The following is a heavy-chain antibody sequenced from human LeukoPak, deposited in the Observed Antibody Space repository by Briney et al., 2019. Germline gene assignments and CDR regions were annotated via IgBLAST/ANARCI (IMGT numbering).Heavy chain of an antibody. CDR1: GFTFTSYD. Sequence: ASVKVSCKASGFTFTSYDINWVRQASGQGLEWMGWINPNNGNTGYAQKFQGRVTMTRDTSISTAYMELRGLRSDDTAVYYCVRDGEGVAISVNYWFDPWGQGTLVTVSS. J-gene: IGHJ5*02. CDR2: INPNNGNT. CDR3: VRDGEGVAISVNYWFDP. V-gene: IGHV1-8*01. D-gene: IGHD3-10*01.